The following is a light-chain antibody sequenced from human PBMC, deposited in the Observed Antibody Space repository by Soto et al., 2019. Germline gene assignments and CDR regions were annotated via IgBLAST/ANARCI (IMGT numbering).Light chain of an antibody. CDR3: QQSYSAPRS. V-gene: IGKV1-39*01. CDR1: QDISSF. J-gene: IGKJ2*01. CDR2: AAS. Sequence: DIQMTQSPSSLSASVGDRVTITCRASQDISSFLNWYQQRPGKAPKLLIYAASSLQSGVPSRFSGGGSGTDFTLTISSXXPEDFATYYCQQSYSAPRSFGQGTKLEIK.